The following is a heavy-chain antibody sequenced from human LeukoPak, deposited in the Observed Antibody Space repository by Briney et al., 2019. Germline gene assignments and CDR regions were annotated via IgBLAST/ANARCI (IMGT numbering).Heavy chain of an antibody. Sequence: GGSLRLSCAASGFTFSSYSMHWVRQAPGKGLEWVSSISSSSSYIYYADSVKGRFTISRDNAKNSLYLQMNSLRAEDTAVYYCARAINEDYGGNSNWGQGTLVTVSS. CDR2: ISSSSSYI. V-gene: IGHV3-21*01. CDR1: GFTFSSYS. CDR3: ARAINEDYGGNSN. J-gene: IGHJ4*02. D-gene: IGHD4-23*01.